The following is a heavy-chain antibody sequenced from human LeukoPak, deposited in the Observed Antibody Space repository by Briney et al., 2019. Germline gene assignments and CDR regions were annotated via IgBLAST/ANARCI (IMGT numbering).Heavy chain of an antibody. Sequence: SETLSLTCAVYGGSFSCYYWSWIRQPPGKGLEWIGEINHSGSTNYNPSLKSRDTISVDTSKNQFSLKLSSVTAADTAVYYCARGRGIAVAGKNFDYWGQGTLVTVSS. CDR1: GGSFSCYY. J-gene: IGHJ4*02. D-gene: IGHD6-19*01. CDR2: INHSGST. CDR3: ARGRGIAVAGKNFDY. V-gene: IGHV4-34*01.